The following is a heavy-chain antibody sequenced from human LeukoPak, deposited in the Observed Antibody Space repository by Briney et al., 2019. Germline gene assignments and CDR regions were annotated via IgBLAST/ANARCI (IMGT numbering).Heavy chain of an antibody. Sequence: GGSLRLSCAASGFTFSSYSMNWVRQAPGKGLEWVSYISSSSSTIYYADSVKGRFTISRDNAKNSLYLQMNSLRDEDTAVYYCARDLWIQLWTQGRDDYWDQGTLVTVSS. J-gene: IGHJ4*02. V-gene: IGHV3-48*02. CDR1: GFTFSSYS. D-gene: IGHD5-18*01. CDR2: ISSSSSTI. CDR3: ARDLWIQLWTQGRDDY.